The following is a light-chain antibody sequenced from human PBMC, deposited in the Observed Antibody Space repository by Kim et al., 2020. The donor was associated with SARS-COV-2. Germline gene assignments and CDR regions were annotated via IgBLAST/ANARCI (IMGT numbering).Light chain of an antibody. CDR1: SSTIGRNY. Sequence: QSVLTQPPSASGTPGQRVIISCYGSSSTIGRNYVYWYQQFPGTAPNLLIYWNNKRPSGVPARFSGSKSGTSASLAISGLQPEDEAHYFCSSWDDDLGGPVFGRGTQLTVL. CDR2: WNN. CDR3: SSWDDDLGGPV. V-gene: IGLV1-47*01. J-gene: IGLJ3*02.